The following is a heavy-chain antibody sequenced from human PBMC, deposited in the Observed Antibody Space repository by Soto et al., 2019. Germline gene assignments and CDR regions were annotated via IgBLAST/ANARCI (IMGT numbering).Heavy chain of an antibody. D-gene: IGHD6-13*01. CDR2: LSPYNGNT. CDR3: ARAELVINLVGFDY. V-gene: IGHV1-18*01. Sequence: QVQLVQSGAAMKKPGASVKISCKASGYTFNSYGITWERQSPGQGLEWMGWLSPYNGNTNYAQKLQGMVTMTADTATSTAYMELRSLRSDDTAIYYCARAELVINLVGFDYWGQGTLVTVSS. CDR1: GYTFNSYG. J-gene: IGHJ4*02.